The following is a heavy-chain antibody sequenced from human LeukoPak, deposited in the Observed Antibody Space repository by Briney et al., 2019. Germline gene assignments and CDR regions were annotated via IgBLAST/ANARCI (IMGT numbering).Heavy chain of an antibody. CDR1: GFTFSSYA. CDR3: ARASDWNYDY. V-gene: IGHV3-23*01. CDR2: ISGSGDNT. Sequence: PGGSLRLSCAASGFTFSSYAMSWVRQAPGKGLEWVSSISGSGDNTCYADSVKDRFSISRDNSKTTVSLQMNSLRAEDTAVYYCARASDWNYDYWGQGTLVTVSS. D-gene: IGHD1-7*01. J-gene: IGHJ4*02.